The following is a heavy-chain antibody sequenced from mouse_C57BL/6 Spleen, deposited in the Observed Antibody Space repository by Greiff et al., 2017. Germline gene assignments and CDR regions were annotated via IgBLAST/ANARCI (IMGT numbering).Heavy chain of an antibody. CDR3: ARKPYRGYAMDD. V-gene: IGHV1-82*01. Sequence: QVQLQQSGPELVKPGASVKISCKASGYAFSSSWMNWVKQRPGKGLEWIGRIYPGDGDTNYNGKFKGKATLTADKSSSTAYMQLSSLTSEDSAVYFCARKPYRGYAMDDWGQGTSVTVSS. CDR1: GYAFSSSW. CDR2: IYPGDGDT. J-gene: IGHJ4*01. D-gene: IGHD2-14*01.